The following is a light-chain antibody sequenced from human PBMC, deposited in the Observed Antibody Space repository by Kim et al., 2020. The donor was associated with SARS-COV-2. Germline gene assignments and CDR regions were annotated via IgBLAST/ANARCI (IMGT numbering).Light chain of an antibody. V-gene: IGLV2-14*03. CDR3: SSYTTTFTWV. CDR2: SVT. J-gene: IGLJ3*02. Sequence: GQSITISCTGSSSDIGGFDFISWFQQHPGKAPELILYSVTKRPSGISDRFSGSKSGDTASLTISGLRTEDEALYFCSSYTTTFTWVFGGGTKLTVL. CDR1: SSDIGGFDF.